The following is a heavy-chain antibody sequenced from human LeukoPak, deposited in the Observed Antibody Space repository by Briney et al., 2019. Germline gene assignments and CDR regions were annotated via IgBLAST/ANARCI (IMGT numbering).Heavy chain of an antibody. V-gene: IGHV3-30*04. CDR2: ISYDGSNK. Sequence: QPGGSLRLSCAASGFTFSSYAMHWVRQAPGKGLEWVAVISYDGSNKYYADSVKGRFTISRDNSKNTLYLQMNSLRAEDTAVYYCATLGSHFDYWGQGTLVPVSS. D-gene: IGHD3-10*01. CDR3: ATLGSHFDY. CDR1: GFTFSSYA. J-gene: IGHJ4*02.